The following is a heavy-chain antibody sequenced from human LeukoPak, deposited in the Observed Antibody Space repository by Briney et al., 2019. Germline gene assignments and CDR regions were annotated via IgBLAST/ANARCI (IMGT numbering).Heavy chain of an antibody. CDR2: IYYSGST. V-gene: IGHV4-59*01. CDR3: ARVVVVAATPSFSDY. D-gene: IGHD2-15*01. CDR1: GGSISSYY. J-gene: IGHJ4*02. Sequence: SETLSLTCTVSGGSISSYYWSWIRQPPGKGLEWIGYIYYSGSTNYNPSLKSRVTISVDTSKNQFSLKLSSVTAADTAVYYCARVVVVAATPSFSDYWGQGTLVTVSS.